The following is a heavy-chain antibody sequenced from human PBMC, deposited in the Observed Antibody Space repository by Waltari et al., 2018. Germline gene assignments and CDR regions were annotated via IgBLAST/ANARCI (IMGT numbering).Heavy chain of an antibody. Sequence: QVQLQESGPGLVKPSETLSLTCTVSGGSISSYYWSWIRQPPGKGLEWLGYIYYSGSTNYNPSLKSRVTISVDTSKNQFSLKLSSVTAADTAVYYCARTLGSGSYYFDYWGQGTLVTVSS. CDR2: IYYSGST. D-gene: IGHD1-26*01. V-gene: IGHV4-59*01. CDR3: ARTLGSGSYYFDY. J-gene: IGHJ4*02. CDR1: GGSISSYY.